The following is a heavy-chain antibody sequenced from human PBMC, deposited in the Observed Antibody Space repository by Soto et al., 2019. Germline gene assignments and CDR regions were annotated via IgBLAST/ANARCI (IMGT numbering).Heavy chain of an antibody. CDR1: GFTFSGDA. D-gene: IGHD3-10*01. CDR2: SSGGGDAT. Sequence: VQLLDSGGGLVQPGGSLRLSCAASGFTFSGDALTWVRQAPGKGLEWVSASSGGGDATVYADSVKGRFTISRDNSKNALYLQMITLIAEDTAVYYCARKVSGSTGRPDLWYFDLWGRGTLVTVSS. J-gene: IGHJ2*01. V-gene: IGHV3-23*01. CDR3: ARKVSGSTGRPDLWYFDL.